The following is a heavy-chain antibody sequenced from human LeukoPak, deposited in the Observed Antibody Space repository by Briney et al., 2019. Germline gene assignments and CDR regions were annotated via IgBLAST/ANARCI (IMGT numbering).Heavy chain of an antibody. CDR2: INSDGSST. D-gene: IGHD3-10*01. V-gene: IGHV3-74*01. J-gene: IGHJ3*01. CDR3: ARDAQLLWFGELGD. Sequence: GGSLRLSCAASGLTFSSYWMHWVRQAPGKGLVWVSRINSDGSSTSYADSVKGRFTISRDNAKNTLYLQMNSLRAEDTAVYYCARDAQLLWFGELGDWGQGTMVTVSS. CDR1: GLTFSSYW.